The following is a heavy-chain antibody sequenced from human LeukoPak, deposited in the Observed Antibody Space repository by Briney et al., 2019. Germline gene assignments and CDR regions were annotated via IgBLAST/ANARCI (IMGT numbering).Heavy chain of an antibody. V-gene: IGHV1-69*01. CDR2: IIPIFGTA. Sequence: SVKVSCKASRGTFINYAISWVRQAPGQGLEWMGGIIPIFGTANYAQKFQGRVTITADESTSTAYMELSSLRSEDTAVYYCARDRPGRYCSSTSCYTASPFDPWGQGTLVIVSS. CDR1: RGTFINYA. J-gene: IGHJ5*02. CDR3: ARDRPGRYCSSTSCYTASPFDP. D-gene: IGHD2-2*02.